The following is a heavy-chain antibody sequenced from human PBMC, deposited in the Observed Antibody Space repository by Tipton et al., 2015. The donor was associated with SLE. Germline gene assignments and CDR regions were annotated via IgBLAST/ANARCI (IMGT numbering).Heavy chain of an antibody. V-gene: IGHV7-4-1*02. CDR2: INTNTGNP. CDR1: GYTFTSYA. J-gene: IGHJ6*02. CDR3: ARGGCSSTSCPYYYYGMDV. Sequence: QLVQSGSELKKPGASVKVSCKASGYTFTSYAMNWVRQAPGQGLEWMGWINTNTGNPTYAQGFTGRFVFSLDTSVSTAYLQISSLKAEDTAVYYCARGGCSSTSCPYYYYGMDVWGQGTTVTVSS. D-gene: IGHD2-2*01.